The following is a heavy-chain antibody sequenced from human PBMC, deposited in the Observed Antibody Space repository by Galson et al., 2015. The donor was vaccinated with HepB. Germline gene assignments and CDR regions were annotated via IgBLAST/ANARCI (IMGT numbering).Heavy chain of an antibody. CDR1: GGTFSSYA. CDR3: ARDNTAMVMGYYYYGMDV. V-gene: IGHV1-69*01. Sequence: SCKASGGTFSSYAISWVRQAPGQGLEWMGGIIPIFGTANYAQKFQGRVTITADESTSTAYMELSSLRSEDTAVYYCARDNTAMVMGYYYYGMDVWGQGTTVTVSS. J-gene: IGHJ6*02. D-gene: IGHD5-18*01. CDR2: IIPIFGTA.